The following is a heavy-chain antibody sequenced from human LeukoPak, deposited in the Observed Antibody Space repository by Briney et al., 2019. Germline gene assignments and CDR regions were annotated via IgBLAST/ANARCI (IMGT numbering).Heavy chain of an antibody. Sequence: SETLSLTCTVSGGSISSSSYYWGWIRQPPGKGLEWIGSIYFSGSTYYNPSPKSRVTISVYTSKNRFSLKLSSVTAADTAVYYCASGGPYYFDYWGQGTLVTVSS. D-gene: IGHD6-25*01. V-gene: IGHV4-39*01. J-gene: IGHJ4*02. CDR2: IYFSGST. CDR3: ASGGPYYFDY. CDR1: GGSISSSSYY.